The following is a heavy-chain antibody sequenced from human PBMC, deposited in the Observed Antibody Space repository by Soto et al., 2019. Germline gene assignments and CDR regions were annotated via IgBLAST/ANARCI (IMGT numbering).Heavy chain of an antibody. D-gene: IGHD3-3*01. Sequence: QVQLVQSGAEVKKPGASVKVSCKASGYTFTSYGISWVRQAPGQGLEWMGWISAYNGNTNYAQKLQGRVTMTSETSASTAYMELRSLRSDDTAVYYCARVEVLRFLVWFMVGWFEPWGQGSLVTVSS. CDR3: ARVEVLRFLVWFMVGWFEP. CDR2: ISAYNGNT. CDR1: GYTFTSYG. J-gene: IGHJ5*02. V-gene: IGHV1-18*01.